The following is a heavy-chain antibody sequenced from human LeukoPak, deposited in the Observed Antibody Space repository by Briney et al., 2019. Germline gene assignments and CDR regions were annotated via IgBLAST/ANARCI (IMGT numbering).Heavy chain of an antibody. CDR2: IYTSGST. CDR3: ARVGIRGPTFSLDP. J-gene: IGHJ5*02. Sequence: PSETLSLTCTVSGGSISSYYWSWIRQPAGKGLEWIGRIYTSGSTNYNPSLKSRVTMSVDTSKNQFSLKLSSVTAADTAVYYCARVGIRGPTFSLDPWGQGTLVTVSS. CDR1: GGSISSYY. V-gene: IGHV4-4*07. D-gene: IGHD3-10*01.